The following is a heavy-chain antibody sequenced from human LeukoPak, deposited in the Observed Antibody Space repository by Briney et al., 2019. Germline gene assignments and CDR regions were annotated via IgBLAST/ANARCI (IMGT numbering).Heavy chain of an antibody. CDR2: INPNTGNP. J-gene: IGHJ4*02. CDR1: GYSFTTYA. D-gene: IGHD3-3*01. V-gene: IGHV7-4-1*02. CDR3: ARVELRFLEWLSEYYFDY. Sequence: RASVKVSCKASGYSFTTYAMNWLRQAPGQGLEWMGWINPNTGNPTYAPGFTGRFVFSLDTSVSTAYLQISSLKAEDTAVYYCARVELRFLEWLSEYYFDYWGQGTLVTVSS.